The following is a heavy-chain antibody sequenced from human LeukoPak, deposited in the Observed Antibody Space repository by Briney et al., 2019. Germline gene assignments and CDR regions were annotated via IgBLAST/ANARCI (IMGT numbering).Heavy chain of an antibody. CDR2: ISTSGNT. J-gene: IGHJ1*01. D-gene: IGHD6-13*01. CDR3: AKMSSWNRYFQH. Sequence: SETLSLTCTVSGGSISSYYWSWIRQPAGKGLEWIGRISTSGNTKYNPSLKSRVTMSVDTSKNQFSLRLTSMSAADSAVYYCAKMSSWNRYFQHWGQGTLVTVSS. CDR1: GGSISSYY. V-gene: IGHV4-4*07.